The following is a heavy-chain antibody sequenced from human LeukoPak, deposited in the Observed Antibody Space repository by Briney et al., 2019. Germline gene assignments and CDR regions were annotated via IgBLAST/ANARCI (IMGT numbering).Heavy chain of an antibody. Sequence: PSETLSLTCAVYGGSFSGYYWSWIRQPPGKGLEWIGEINHSGSTNYNPSLKSRVTISVDTSKNQFSLKLSSVTAADMAVYYCARITGTTFMDYWGQGTLVTVSS. CDR3: ARITGTTFMDY. CDR2: INHSGST. J-gene: IGHJ4*02. D-gene: IGHD1-7*01. V-gene: IGHV4-34*01. CDR1: GGSFSGYY.